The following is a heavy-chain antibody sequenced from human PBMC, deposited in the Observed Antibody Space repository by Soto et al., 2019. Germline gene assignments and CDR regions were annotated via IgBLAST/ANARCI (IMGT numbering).Heavy chain of an antibody. V-gene: IGHV3-23*01. CDR2: ISGGGGST. Sequence: PGGSLRLSCAASGFTFNTYAMNWVRQAPGKGLEWVSVISGGGGSTYYADSVKGRFTISRDNSRNTLYLQMNSLRAEDTAVYYCAARRLCSGGNCYCPDYWSQGSQVTVSS. J-gene: IGHJ4*02. D-gene: IGHD2-15*01. CDR3: AARRLCSGGNCYCPDY. CDR1: GFTFNTYA.